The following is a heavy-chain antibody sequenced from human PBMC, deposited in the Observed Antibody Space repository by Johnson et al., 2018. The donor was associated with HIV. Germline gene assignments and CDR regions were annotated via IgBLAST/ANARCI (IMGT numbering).Heavy chain of an antibody. CDR1: GFTFDDYA. CDR2: INWNGGST. J-gene: IGHJ3*02. Sequence: EQLVQSGGGVVQPERSLRLSCAASGFTFDDYAMSWVRQAPGKGLEWVSRINWNGGSTGYADSVKGRFTISRDNAKNSLYVQMNRLRAEDTALYYCARVGEYCSNGLCSNVFDIWGQGTMVTVSS. V-gene: IGHV3-20*04. D-gene: IGHD2-8*01. CDR3: ARVGEYCSNGLCSNVFDI.